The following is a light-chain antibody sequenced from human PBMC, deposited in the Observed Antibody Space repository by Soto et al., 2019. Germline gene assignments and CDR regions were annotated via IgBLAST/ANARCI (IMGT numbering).Light chain of an antibody. CDR3: SSYTSISTLYV. J-gene: IGLJ1*01. CDR1: NSDVGGYNY. Sequence: QSVRTHPASVSVSPGQSITISCTGTNSDVGGYNYVSWYQQHPGKAPELMIYEVSHRPSGVSNRFSGSKSDNTASLTISGLQAEDEADYYCSSYTSISTLYVFGTGTKVTVL. CDR2: EVS. V-gene: IGLV2-14*01.